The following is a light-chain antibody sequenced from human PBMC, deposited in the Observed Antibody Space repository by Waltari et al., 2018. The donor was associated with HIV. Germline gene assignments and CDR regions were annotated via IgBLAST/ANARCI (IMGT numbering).Light chain of an antibody. J-gene: IGLJ2*01. Sequence: QSALTQPPSASGSPGQSVTISCTGPSSDVGGYNYVPWYQQHPGKAPKLVIYEVSKRPSGVPDRFSGSKSGNTASLTVSGLQAEDEADYYCSSYAGSNNLVFGGGTKLTVL. CDR2: EVS. CDR1: SSDVGGYNY. V-gene: IGLV2-8*01. CDR3: SSYAGSNNLV.